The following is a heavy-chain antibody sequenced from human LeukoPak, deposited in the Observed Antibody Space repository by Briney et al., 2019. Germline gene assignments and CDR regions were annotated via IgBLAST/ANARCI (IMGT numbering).Heavy chain of an antibody. CDR2: FDPEDGET. CDR3: ARAGDTVTTLEHDY. V-gene: IGHV1-24*01. J-gene: IGHJ4*02. D-gene: IGHD4-17*01. CDR1: GYTLTELS. Sequence: ASVKVSCKVSGYTLTELSMHWVRQAPGKGLEWMGGFDPEDGETIYAQKFQGRVTMTRNTSISTAYMELSSLRSEDTAVYYCARAGDTVTTLEHDYWGQGTLVTVSS.